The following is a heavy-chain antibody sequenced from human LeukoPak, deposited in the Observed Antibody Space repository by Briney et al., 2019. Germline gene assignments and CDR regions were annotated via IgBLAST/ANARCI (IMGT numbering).Heavy chain of an antibody. CDR1: GGSISSGIYY. J-gene: IGHJ1*01. Sequence: SETLSLTCTVSGGSISSGIYYWAWIRQPPGKGLEWIGSIYNRGNTYYNPSLKSRVTLSVDTSKNQFSLNLSSVTAADTAVYYCARHGDGGPAEYFRHWGQGTLVTVSS. D-gene: IGHD4-23*01. CDR3: ARHGDGGPAEYFRH. V-gene: IGHV4-39*01. CDR2: IYNRGNT.